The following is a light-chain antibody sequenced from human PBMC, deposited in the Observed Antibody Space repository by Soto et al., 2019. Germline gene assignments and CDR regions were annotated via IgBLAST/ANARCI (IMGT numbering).Light chain of an antibody. V-gene: IGKV3-11*01. CDR3: QQGSNWRRT. Sequence: EIVLTQSPATLSLSPGERATISCRASQSVSSYLAWFQQKPGQAPRLLIYDASNRATGIPARFSGSGSGTDFTLTISSLEPEDFAVYYCQQGSNWRRTFGGGTKVDIK. CDR2: DAS. CDR1: QSVSSY. J-gene: IGKJ4*01.